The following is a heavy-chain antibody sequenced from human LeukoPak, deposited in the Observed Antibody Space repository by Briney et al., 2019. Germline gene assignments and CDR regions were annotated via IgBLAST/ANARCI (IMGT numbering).Heavy chain of an antibody. V-gene: IGHV3-21*01. CDR1: GFTFSSYS. J-gene: IGHJ4*02. CDR3: ARGVSSSTSSPDDY. D-gene: IGHD2-2*01. CDR2: ISSSSSYI. Sequence: GGSLRLSCAASGFTFSSYSMNWVRQAPGKGLEWVSSISSSSSYIYYADSVKGRFTISRDNAKNSLYLQMNSLRAEDTVVYYCARGVSSSTSSPDDYWGQGTLVTVSS.